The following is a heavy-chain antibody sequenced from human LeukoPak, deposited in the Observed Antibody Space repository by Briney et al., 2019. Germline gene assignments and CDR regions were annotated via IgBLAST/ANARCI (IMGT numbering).Heavy chain of an antibody. CDR1: GGSFSGYY. J-gene: IGHJ4*02. Sequence: SETLSLTCAVYGGSFSGYYWSWIRQPPGKGLEWIGEINHSGSTNYNPSLKSRVTISVDTSKNQFSLKLSSVTAADTAVYYCARRSRSTWNYRRGDYWGQGTLVTVSS. CDR3: ARRSRSTWNYRRGDY. CDR2: INHSGST. V-gene: IGHV4-34*01. D-gene: IGHD1-7*01.